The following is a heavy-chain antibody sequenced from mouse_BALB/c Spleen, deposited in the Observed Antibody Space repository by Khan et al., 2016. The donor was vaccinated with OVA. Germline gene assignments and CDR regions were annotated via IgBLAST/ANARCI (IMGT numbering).Heavy chain of an antibody. V-gene: IGHV5-9-3*01. J-gene: IGHJ2*01. CDR3: ARTPCYYGSSYFDY. D-gene: IGHD1-1*01. CDR2: ISSAGSYT. CDR1: GFTFSSYA. Sequence: EVELVESGGGLVKPGGSLKLSCAASGFTFSSYAMSWVRQTPEKRLEWVATISSAGSYTYYPDSVKGRVTISRDNAKNTLYLQMSSLRSEDTAMYYCARTPCYYGSSYFDYWGQSTTLPVSS.